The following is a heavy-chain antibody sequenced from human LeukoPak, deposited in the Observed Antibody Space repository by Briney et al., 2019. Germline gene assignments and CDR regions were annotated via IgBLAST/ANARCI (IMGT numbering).Heavy chain of an antibody. J-gene: IGHJ4*02. V-gene: IGHV4-34*01. CDR1: GGSFSAYY. CDR2: IINSGGT. D-gene: IGHD1-26*01. Sequence: SETLSLTCAVYGGSFSAYYRSWIRQPPGKGLDWIGEIINSGGTNYNPSLKSRVTISVDTSKNQFSLNLNSINAADTAVYYCARGLGGSYYFDHWGQGTLVTVSS. CDR3: ARGLGGSYYFDH.